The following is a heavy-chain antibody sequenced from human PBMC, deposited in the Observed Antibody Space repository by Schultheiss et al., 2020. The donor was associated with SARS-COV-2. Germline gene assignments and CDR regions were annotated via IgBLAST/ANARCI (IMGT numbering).Heavy chain of an antibody. V-gene: IGHV4-4*07. CDR3: TSGSFDY. CDR1: GGSISSYY. Sequence: SQTLSLTCTVSGGSISSYYWSWIRQPAGKGLEWIGRIYTSGSTNYNPSLKSRVTISVDTSKNQISLKLSSVTAADTAVYYCTSGSFDYWGQGTLVTVSS. CDR2: IYTSGST. D-gene: IGHD3-10*01. J-gene: IGHJ4*02.